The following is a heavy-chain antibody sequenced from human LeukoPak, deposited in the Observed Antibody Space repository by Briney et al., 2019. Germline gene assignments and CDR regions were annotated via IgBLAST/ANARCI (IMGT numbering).Heavy chain of an antibody. D-gene: IGHD6-19*01. CDR3: ATRSSYSSGWYAVYFDP. J-gene: IGHJ2*01. Sequence: PGGSLRLSCAASGFTFSSYWMSWVRQTPRKGLEWVANVKQDGSEKYYVDSVKGRFTISRDNAKNSLYLQMNSLRAEDTAVYYCATRSSYSSGWYAVYFDPWGRGTLVTVSS. CDR2: VKQDGSEK. V-gene: IGHV3-7*01. CDR1: GFTFSSYW.